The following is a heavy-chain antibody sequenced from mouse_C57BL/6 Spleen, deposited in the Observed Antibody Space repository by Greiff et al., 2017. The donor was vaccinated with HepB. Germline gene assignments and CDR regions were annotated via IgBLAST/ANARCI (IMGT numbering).Heavy chain of an antibody. CDR3: ASGLGDYLDY. J-gene: IGHJ2*01. Sequence: VQLQQSGAELARPGASVKLSCKASGYTFTSYGISWVKQRTGQGLEWIGEIYPRSGNTYYNEKFKGKATLTADKSSSTAYMELRSLTSEDSAVCFCASGLGDYLDYWGQGTTLTVAS. V-gene: IGHV1-81*01. CDR1: GYTFTSYG. D-gene: IGHD3-3*01. CDR2: IYPRSGNT.